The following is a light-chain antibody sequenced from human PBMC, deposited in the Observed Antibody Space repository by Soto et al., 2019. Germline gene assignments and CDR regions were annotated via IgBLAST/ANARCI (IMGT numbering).Light chain of an antibody. CDR1: SSNIGAGFD. Sequence: QSVLTQAPSVSGGPGQRVAISCTGRSSNIGAGFDVQWYQQFPGTAPKLLIYGNNNRPSGVPDRFSGSKSGASASLAITGLQAEDEADYYCQSYDSSLSGVVFGGGTKLTV. J-gene: IGLJ3*02. CDR2: GNN. CDR3: QSYDSSLSGVV. V-gene: IGLV1-40*01.